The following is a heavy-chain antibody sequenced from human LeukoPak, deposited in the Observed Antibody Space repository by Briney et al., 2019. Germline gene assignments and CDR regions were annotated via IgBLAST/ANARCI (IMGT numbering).Heavy chain of an antibody. CDR3: ARSPTTIITGNWFDP. V-gene: IGHV3-21*01. Sequence: PGGSLRLSCAASGFTFSSYSMNWVRQAPGKGLEWVSSISSSSSHIYYADSVKGRFTMSRDNAKNSLYLQMNSLRVEDTAVYYCARSPTTIITGNWFDPWGQGTLVTVSS. D-gene: IGHD1-20*01. CDR1: GFTFSSYS. J-gene: IGHJ5*02. CDR2: ISSSSSHI.